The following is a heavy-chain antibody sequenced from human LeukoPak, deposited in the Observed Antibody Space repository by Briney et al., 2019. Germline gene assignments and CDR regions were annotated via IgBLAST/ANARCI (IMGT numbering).Heavy chain of an antibody. CDR2: IIPLFGTA. D-gene: IGHD2-8*02. J-gene: IGHJ6*03. CDR3: TRDSWSQIDYYYYMDV. V-gene: IGHV1-69*13. CDR1: GYTFTMYY. Sequence: ASVKVSCKASGYTFTMYYIHWVRQAPGQGLEWMGRIIPLFGTANYAQKFEGRVTISADEPTGTAYMELTSLRSEDTAVYYCTRDSWSQIDYYYYMDVWGKGTTVIVSS.